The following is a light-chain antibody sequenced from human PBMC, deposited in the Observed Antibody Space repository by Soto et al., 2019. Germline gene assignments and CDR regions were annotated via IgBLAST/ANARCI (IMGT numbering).Light chain of an antibody. V-gene: IGKV3-20*01. J-gene: IGKJ1*01. CDR1: QSVTSDF. Sequence: EIVLTQSPDILSLSPGDRASLSCRASQSVTSDFLVWYQQKPGQAPRLLIYDASNRATGIPARFSGSGSGTDLTLTVSRLEPEDVAVYYCQQYGKSPQAAWTFGQGTKVDIK. CDR2: DAS. CDR3: QQYGKSPQAAWT.